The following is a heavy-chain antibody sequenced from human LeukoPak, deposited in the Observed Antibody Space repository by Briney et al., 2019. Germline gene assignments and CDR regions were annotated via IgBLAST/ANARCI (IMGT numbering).Heavy chain of an antibody. CDR2: INPSGGGT. Sequence: GASVKVSCKASGYIFTSYYMHWVRQAPGQGLEWMGIINPSGGGTSYAQKFLGRVTMTRDTSTSTVYMKLSSLRPEDTAVYYCASRTGPATAMTAWGQGTLVTVSS. J-gene: IGHJ5*02. CDR1: GYIFTSYY. CDR3: ASRTGPATAMTA. D-gene: IGHD5-18*01. V-gene: IGHV1-46*01.